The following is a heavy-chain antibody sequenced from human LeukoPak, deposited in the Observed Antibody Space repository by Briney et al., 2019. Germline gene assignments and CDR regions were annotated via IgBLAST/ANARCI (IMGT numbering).Heavy chain of an antibody. J-gene: IGHJ4*02. CDR2: IYYSGSP. V-gene: IGHV4-38-2*02. CDR3: ATRKLGNDY. CDR1: GYSISSGYY. D-gene: IGHD7-27*01. Sequence: PSETLSLTFTVSGYSISSGYYWGWIRQPPGKGLEWIGYIYYSGSPNYTPSLKSRVTISLDTSKNQFSLKLSSVTAADTAVYYCATRKLGNDYWGQGTLVTVSS.